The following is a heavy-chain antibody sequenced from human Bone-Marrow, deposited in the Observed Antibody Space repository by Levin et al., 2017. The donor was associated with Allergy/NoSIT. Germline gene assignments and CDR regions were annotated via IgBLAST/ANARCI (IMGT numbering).Heavy chain of an antibody. D-gene: IGHD1-1*01. CDR1: GFTFSHQY. Sequence: PGGSLRLSCADSGFTFSHQYMDWVRQAPGKGLEWVGRIRNKPNNYFTEYAASVKGRFTISRDDSKNSLFLLMNSLKIEDTAVYYCARVQLDHPGHGLDVWGQGTTVTVSS. CDR3: ARVQLDHPGHGLDV. J-gene: IGHJ6*02. V-gene: IGHV3-72*01. CDR2: IRNKPNNYFT.